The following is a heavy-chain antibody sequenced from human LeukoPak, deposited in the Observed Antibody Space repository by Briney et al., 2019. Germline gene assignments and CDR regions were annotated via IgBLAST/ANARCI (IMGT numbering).Heavy chain of an antibody. CDR2: IYSSGST. J-gene: IGHJ4*02. CDR1: GGSISSGSYD. V-gene: IGHV4-61*02. CDR3: ARSRRGYSGYDY. D-gene: IGHD5-12*01. Sequence: PSETLSLTCSVSGGSISSGSYDWSWIRQPAGKGLEWIGRIYSSGSTNYNPSLMSRVSISVDTSKNQFSLKMTSVTAADTAVYYCARSRRGYSGYDYWGQGTLVTVSS.